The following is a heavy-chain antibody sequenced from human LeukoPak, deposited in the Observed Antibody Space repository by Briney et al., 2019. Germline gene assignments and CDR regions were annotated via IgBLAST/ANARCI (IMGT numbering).Heavy chain of an antibody. CDR3: ARGNYDYVWGSYRNQNYYMDV. CDR1: GYTFTSYD. J-gene: IGHJ6*03. D-gene: IGHD3-16*02. CDR2: MNPNSGNT. V-gene: IGHV1-8*03. Sequence: ASVKVSCKASGYTFTSYDINWVRQATGQGLEWMGWMNPNSGNTGYAQKFQGRVTITRNTSISTAYMELSSLRSEDTAVYYCARGNYDYVWGSYRNQNYYMDVWGKGTTVTVSS.